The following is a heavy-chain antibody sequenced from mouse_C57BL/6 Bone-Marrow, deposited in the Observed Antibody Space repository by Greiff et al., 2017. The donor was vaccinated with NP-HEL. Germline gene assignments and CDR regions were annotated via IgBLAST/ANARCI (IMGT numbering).Heavy chain of an antibody. CDR2: IDPSDSET. CDR3: ARFTTTYYAMDY. V-gene: IGHV1-52*01. CDR1: GYTFTSYW. Sequence: QVQLQQPGAELVRPGSSVKLSCKASGYTFTSYWMHWVKQRPIQGLEWIGNIDPSDSETHYNQKFKDKATLTVDKSSSTAYMQLSSLTSEDSAVYYCARFTTTYYAMDYWGQGTSVTVSS. J-gene: IGHJ4*01. D-gene: IGHD1-1*01.